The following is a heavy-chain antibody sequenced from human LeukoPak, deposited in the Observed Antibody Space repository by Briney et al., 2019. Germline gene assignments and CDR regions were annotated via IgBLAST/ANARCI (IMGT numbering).Heavy chain of an antibody. V-gene: IGHV1-46*01. CDR3: ARDTGYGESLGWFDP. D-gene: IGHD6-13*01. Sequence: GASVKVSCKASGYTFTSYYMHWVRQAPGQGLEWMGIINPSGGSTSYAQKFQGRVTMTRDTSTSTVYMELSSLRSEDTAVYYCARDTGYGESLGWFDPWGQGTLVTVSS. CDR1: GYTFTSYY. J-gene: IGHJ5*02. CDR2: INPSGGST.